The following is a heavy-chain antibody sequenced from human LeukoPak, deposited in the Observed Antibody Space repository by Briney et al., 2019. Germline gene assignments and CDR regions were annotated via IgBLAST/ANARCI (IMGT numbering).Heavy chain of an antibody. D-gene: IGHD2-15*01. V-gene: IGHV3-30*03. Sequence: PGGSLRLSCAASGFTFSSYSMNWVRQAPGKGLEWVAVISYDGSNKYYADSVKGRFTISRDNSKNTLYLQMNSLRAEDTAVYYCARDLTYCSGGSCGDWGQGTLVTVSS. CDR1: GFTFSSYS. CDR2: ISYDGSNK. CDR3: ARDLTYCSGGSCGD. J-gene: IGHJ4*02.